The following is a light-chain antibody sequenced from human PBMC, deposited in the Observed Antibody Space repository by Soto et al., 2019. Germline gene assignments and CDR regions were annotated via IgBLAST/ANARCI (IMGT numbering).Light chain of an antibody. V-gene: IGKV1-39*01. J-gene: IGKJ1*01. CDR1: QNIGSY. CDR3: QQSYTKWT. Sequence: DIQMTQSPSSLSASVGDRVTITCRASQNIGSYLNWYPQKPGKAPKVLISAASILHSGVPSRFSGSGSGTDFTLTINSLQPEDFANYSCQQSYTKWTFGQGTKLEI. CDR2: AAS.